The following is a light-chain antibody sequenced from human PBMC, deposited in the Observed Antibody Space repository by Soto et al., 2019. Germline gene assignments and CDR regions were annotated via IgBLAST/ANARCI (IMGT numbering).Light chain of an antibody. CDR3: QQYGRSRT. V-gene: IGKV3-20*01. CDR1: QSVSSSY. CDR2: GAS. Sequence: EIVLTQSPGTLSLSPGERATLSCRASQSVSSSYLAWYQQKPGQAPRLLIYGASSRATGIPDRFSGSGSGTDVTLTISRLEPEDFAVYYCQQYGRSRTFGQGTKVEIK. J-gene: IGKJ1*01.